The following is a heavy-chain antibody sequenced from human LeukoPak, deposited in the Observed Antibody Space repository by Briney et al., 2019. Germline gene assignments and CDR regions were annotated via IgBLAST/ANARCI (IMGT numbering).Heavy chain of an antibody. J-gene: IGHJ4*02. Sequence: SETLSLTCTVSGGSISSYYWSWIRQPPGKGLEWIGYIYYSGSTNYNPSLKSRVTISVDTSKNQFSLKLSSVTASDTAVYYCARSGITMVRGGYFDYWGQGTLVTVSS. V-gene: IGHV4-59*01. CDR2: IYYSGST. D-gene: IGHD3-10*01. CDR1: GGSISSYY. CDR3: ARSGITMVRGGYFDY.